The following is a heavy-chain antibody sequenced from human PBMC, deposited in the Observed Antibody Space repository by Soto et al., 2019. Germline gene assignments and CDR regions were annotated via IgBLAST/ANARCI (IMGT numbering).Heavy chain of an antibody. V-gene: IGHV4-4*02. CDR1: RCSITSINW. CDR3: ARDRVGAKMRAFDI. CDR2: IYHSGST. D-gene: IGHD1-26*01. J-gene: IGHJ3*02. Sequence: SDTLALTCAVSRCSITSINWWSFVRQPPGKGLEWIGEIYHSGSTNYNPSLKSRVTISVDKSKNQFSLKLSSVTAADTAVYYCARDRVGAKMRAFDIWGQGTMVT.